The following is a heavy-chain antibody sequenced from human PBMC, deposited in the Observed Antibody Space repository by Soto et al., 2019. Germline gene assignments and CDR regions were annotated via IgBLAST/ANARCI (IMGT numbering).Heavy chain of an antibody. D-gene: IGHD2-15*01. CDR3: ARRPQDCSGGRCYLYFHH. V-gene: IGHV4-30-4*01. CDR1: GGSISSGDYY. Sequence: QVQLQESGPGLVKPSQTLSLTCTVSGGSISSGDYYWSWIRQPPGKGLEWIGYIYYSGSTYYNPSLKSRVTISVDTSKNQFSLKLSSATAADTAVYYCARRPQDCSGGRCYLYFHHWGQGTLVTVSS. J-gene: IGHJ1*01. CDR2: IYYSGST.